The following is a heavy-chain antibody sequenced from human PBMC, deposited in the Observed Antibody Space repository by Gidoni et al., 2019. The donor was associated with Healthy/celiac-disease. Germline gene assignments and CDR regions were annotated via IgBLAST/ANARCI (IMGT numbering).Heavy chain of an antibody. CDR2: ISYDGSNK. CDR1: GFTFSSYG. D-gene: IGHD6-19*01. V-gene: IGHV3-30*18. CDR3: AKSGLAYSSGWNNY. J-gene: IGHJ4*02. Sequence: QVQLVESGGGVVQPGRSLRLSCAASGFTFSSYGMHWVRQAPGKGLEWVAVISYDGSNKYYADSVKGRFTISRDNSKNTLYLQMNSLRAEDTAVYYCAKSGLAYSSGWNNYWGQGTLVTVSS.